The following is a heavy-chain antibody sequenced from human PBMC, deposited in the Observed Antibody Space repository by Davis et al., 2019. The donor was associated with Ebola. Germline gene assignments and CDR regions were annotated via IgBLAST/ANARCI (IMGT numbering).Heavy chain of an antibody. Sequence: PGGSLRLSCAASGFTFSSYAMHWVRQAPGKGLEWVAVISYDGSNKYYADSVKGRFTISRDNSKNTLYLQMNSLRAEDTAVYYCAREMGGYDSHYYYYYGMDVWGQGTTVTVSS. V-gene: IGHV3-30-3*01. CDR3: AREMGGYDSHYYYYYGMDV. CDR2: ISYDGSNK. D-gene: IGHD5-12*01. J-gene: IGHJ6*02. CDR1: GFTFSSYA.